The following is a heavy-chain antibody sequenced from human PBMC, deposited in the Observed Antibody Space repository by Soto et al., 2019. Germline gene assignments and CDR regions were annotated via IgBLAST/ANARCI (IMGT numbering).Heavy chain of an antibody. D-gene: IGHD7-27*01. V-gene: IGHV3-30-3*01. CDR1: GFSFSISP. J-gene: IGHJ4*02. Sequence: QVQLVESGGGVVQPGRSLRLSCAASGFSFSISPMHWVRHAPGKGPEWVAPISYDGTNKFYADSVKGRFTISRDNSKSTLYLQVDSLRPEDAAVYYCARDPKTSGGQHWAFNYFDSWGQGTLVTVSS. CDR3: ARDPKTSGGQHWAFNYFDS. CDR2: ISYDGTNK.